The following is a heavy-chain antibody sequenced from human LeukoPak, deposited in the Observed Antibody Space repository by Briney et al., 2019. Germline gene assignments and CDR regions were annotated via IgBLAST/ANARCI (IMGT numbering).Heavy chain of an antibody. V-gene: IGHV3-21*01. CDR1: GFTFSSYS. J-gene: IGHJ4*02. CDR2: ISSSSSYI. CDR3: ARADWDTAMIDY. Sequence: SGGSLRLSCAASGFTFSSYSMNWVRQAPGKGLEWVSSISSSSSYIYYTDSVKGRFTISRDNAKNSLFLQMNSLRAKDTAVYYCARADWDTAMIDYWGQGTLLTVSS. D-gene: IGHD5-18*01.